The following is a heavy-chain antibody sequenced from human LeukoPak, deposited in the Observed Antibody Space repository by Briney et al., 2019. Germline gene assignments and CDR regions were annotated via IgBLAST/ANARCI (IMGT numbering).Heavy chain of an antibody. J-gene: IGHJ4*02. Sequence: PSETLSLTCAVYGGSFSGYYWSWIRQPPGKGLEWIGEINHSGSTNYNPSLTSRVTISVDTSKNQFSLKLSSVTAADTAVYYCARVWVVIGVPDYWGQGTLVTVSS. CDR1: GGSFSGYY. D-gene: IGHD3-22*01. CDR2: INHSGST. CDR3: ARVWVVIGVPDY. V-gene: IGHV4-34*01.